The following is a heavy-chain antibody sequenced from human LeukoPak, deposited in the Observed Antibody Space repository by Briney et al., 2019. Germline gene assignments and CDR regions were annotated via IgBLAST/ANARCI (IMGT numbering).Heavy chain of an antibody. J-gene: IGHJ3*02. CDR3: ASQVGDALDI. V-gene: IGHV3-7*01. CDR1: GFTFSSYW. CDR2: INPDGSLK. Sequence: GGSLRLSCAASGFTFSSYWMSWVRQAPGKGLEWVANINPDGSLKYYVDSVKGRFTISRDSAKNSLYLQMNSLRAEDTAVYFCASQVGDALDIWGQGTMVTVSS.